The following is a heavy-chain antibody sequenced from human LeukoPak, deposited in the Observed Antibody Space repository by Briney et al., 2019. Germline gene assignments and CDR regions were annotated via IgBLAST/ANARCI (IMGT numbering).Heavy chain of an antibody. D-gene: IGHD3-22*01. J-gene: IGHJ4*02. CDR1: VGSPCGGAYC. V-gene: IGHV4-30-4*01. CDR3: ARLFSGYYYG. Sequence: SQTLSLTCTLSVGSPCGGAYCWSSIRPPPGEGLEWVGSIYYNGRTNYHPSLKSRVTISVDPSKNQFSLRPSSVTAAGTAVYYCARLFSGYYYGWGQGTLVTVSS. CDR2: IYYNGRT.